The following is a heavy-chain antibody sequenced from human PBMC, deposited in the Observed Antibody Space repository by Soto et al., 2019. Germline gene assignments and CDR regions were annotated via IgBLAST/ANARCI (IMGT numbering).Heavy chain of an antibody. CDR1: GFTFSSYW. V-gene: IGHV3-74*01. Sequence: EVQLVESGGGLVQPGESLRLSCAASGFTFSSYWMHWVRQAPGKGLVWVSRINSDGSRTNYADSVKGRFTVSRDNAKNKQYLQMNILRAEDTAVYYCARVLTGSWNWFDPWGQGTLVTVSS. CDR2: INSDGSRT. CDR3: ARVLTGSWNWFDP. D-gene: IGHD6-13*01. J-gene: IGHJ5*02.